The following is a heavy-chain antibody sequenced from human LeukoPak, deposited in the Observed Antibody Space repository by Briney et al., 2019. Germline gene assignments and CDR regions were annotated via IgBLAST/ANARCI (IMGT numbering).Heavy chain of an antibody. J-gene: IGHJ4*02. CDR1: GGTFSSYA. D-gene: IGHD3-22*01. CDR3: ARGGTTTYYYDSSGWVDY. CDR2: IIPIFGTA. V-gene: IGHV1-69*01. Sequence: ASVKVSCKAYGGTFSSYAISWVRQAPGQGLEWMGGIIPIFGTANYAQKFQGRVTITADESTSTAYMELSSLRSEDTAVYYCARGGTTTYYYDSSGWVDYWGQGTLVTVSS.